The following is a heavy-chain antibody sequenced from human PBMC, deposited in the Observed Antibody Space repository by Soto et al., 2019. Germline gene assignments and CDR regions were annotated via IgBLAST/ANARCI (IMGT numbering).Heavy chain of an antibody. D-gene: IGHD3-3*01. CDR2: IYHSGST. CDR3: ARETMEETYAFDI. CDR1: SGSISSSNW. Sequence: QVQLQESGPGLVKPSGTLSLTCAVSSGSISSSNWWSWVRQPPGKGLEWIGEIYHSGSTNYNPSLKSRVNISVDTAKNQFSLKLSSVTAADTAVYYCARETMEETYAFDIWGQGTMVTVSS. V-gene: IGHV4-4*02. J-gene: IGHJ3*02.